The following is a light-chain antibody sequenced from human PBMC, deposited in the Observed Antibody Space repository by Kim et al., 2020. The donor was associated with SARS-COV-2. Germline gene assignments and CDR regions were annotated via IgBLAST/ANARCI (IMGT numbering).Light chain of an antibody. J-gene: IGLJ3*02. Sequence: GQSITISCTGSSSDVGYYNYVSWYQQHPGKAPQLMIYAVNQRPSGVSDRFSGSKSGNTASLTISGLQAEDEADYYCSSYTSSVSWVFGGGTQLTVL. CDR2: AVN. CDR1: SSDVGYYNY. V-gene: IGLV2-14*01. CDR3: SSYTSSVSWV.